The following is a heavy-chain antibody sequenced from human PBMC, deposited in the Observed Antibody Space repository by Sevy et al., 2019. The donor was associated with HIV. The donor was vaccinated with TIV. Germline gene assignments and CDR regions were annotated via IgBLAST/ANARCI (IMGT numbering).Heavy chain of an antibody. D-gene: IGHD6-25*01. V-gene: IGHV3-9*01. Sequence: GGSLRLSCAASGFSFSNYAMSWVRQAPGKGLEWVSGISWHSGRRGYADSVKGRFTISRDNAKKSLYLEMKSLRAEDTALYYCAKDRAATDYYYGMDVWGQGTTVTVSS. J-gene: IGHJ6*02. CDR2: ISWHSGRR. CDR3: AKDRAATDYYYGMDV. CDR1: GFSFSNYA.